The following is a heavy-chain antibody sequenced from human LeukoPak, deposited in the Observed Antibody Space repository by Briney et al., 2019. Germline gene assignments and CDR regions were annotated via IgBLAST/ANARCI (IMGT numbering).Heavy chain of an antibody. CDR3: ARDGSGWYFHYYYGMDV. V-gene: IGHV1-18*01. D-gene: IGHD6-19*01. CDR2: ISAYNGNT. J-gene: IGHJ6*02. Sequence: GASVKVSCKASGYTFTTYDINWVRQATGQGLEWMGWISAYNGNTNYAQKLQGRVTMTTDTSTSTAYMELRSLRSDDTAVYYCARDGSGWYFHYYYGMDVWGQGTTVTVSS. CDR1: GYTFTTYD.